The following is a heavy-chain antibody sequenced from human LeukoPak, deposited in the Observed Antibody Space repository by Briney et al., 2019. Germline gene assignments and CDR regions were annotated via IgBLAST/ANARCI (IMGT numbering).Heavy chain of an antibody. CDR2: IYPGNSDT. Sequence: GESLKISCRGSGYIFTTYWIGWVRQMPGKGLAWMGLIYPGNSDTRYSPSFHGQVTISADKSISTAYLQWSSLKASDTAMYYCARRADPDENWFDPWGQGTLVTVSS. CDR1: GYIFTTYW. J-gene: IGHJ5*02. D-gene: IGHD1-26*01. V-gene: IGHV5-51*01. CDR3: ARRADPDENWFDP.